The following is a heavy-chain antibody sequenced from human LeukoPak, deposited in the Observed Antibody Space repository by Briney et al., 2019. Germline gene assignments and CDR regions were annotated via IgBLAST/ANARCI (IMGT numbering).Heavy chain of an antibody. D-gene: IGHD3-10*01. Sequence: SGPALVKPTQTLTLTCTFSGFSLSTSGMCVSWIRRPPGKALEWLARIDWDDDKYYSTSLKTRLTISKDTSKNQVVLTMTNMDPVDTATYYCARMTSGSYGKRGFDPWGQGTLVTVSS. J-gene: IGHJ5*02. CDR1: GFSLSTSGMC. CDR2: IDWDDDK. CDR3: ARMTSGSYGKRGFDP. V-gene: IGHV2-70*11.